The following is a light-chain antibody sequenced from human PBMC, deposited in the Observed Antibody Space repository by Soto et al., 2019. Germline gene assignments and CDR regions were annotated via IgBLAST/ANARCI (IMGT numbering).Light chain of an antibody. Sequence: EMGMSVALGGRRVTPGEPASICCRSSQILLHTNGYNYLDWYLQKPGQSPQALIYLGSNRSSGVPDRFSGSGSGTDFTLTISRVEAQYVEVYYCMHPIQAARTFGQGTKVDIK. J-gene: IGKJ1*01. CDR2: LGS. V-gene: IGKV2-28*01. CDR3: MHPIQAART. CDR1: QILLHTNGYNY.